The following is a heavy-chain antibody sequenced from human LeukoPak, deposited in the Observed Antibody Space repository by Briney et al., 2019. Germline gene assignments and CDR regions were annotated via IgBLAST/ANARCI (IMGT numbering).Heavy chain of an antibody. J-gene: IGHJ4*02. V-gene: IGHV3-7*01. CDR2: IKQDGSEK. D-gene: IGHD3-10*01. Sequence: PGGSLRLSCAASGFTFSSCWMSWVRQAPGKGLEWVANIKQDGSEKYYVDSVKGRFTISRDNAKNSLYLQMNSLRAEDTAVYYCARWFFPDYWGQGTLVTVSS. CDR3: ARWFFPDY. CDR1: GFTFSSCW.